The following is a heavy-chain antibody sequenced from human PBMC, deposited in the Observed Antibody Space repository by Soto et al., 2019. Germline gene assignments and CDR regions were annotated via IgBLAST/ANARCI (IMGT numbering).Heavy chain of an antibody. CDR1: GGSISSGGYY. D-gene: IGHD3-10*01. CDR3: ARVFGFGGMDV. Sequence: QVQLQESGPGLVKPSQTLSLTCTVSGGSISSGGYYWSWIRQHPGKGLEWIGYIYYSGRTYYNPSLKSRVTISVATSKNRFSLKLSSVTAADTAVYYCARVFGFGGMDVWGQGTTVTVSS. V-gene: IGHV4-31*03. J-gene: IGHJ6*02. CDR2: IYYSGRT.